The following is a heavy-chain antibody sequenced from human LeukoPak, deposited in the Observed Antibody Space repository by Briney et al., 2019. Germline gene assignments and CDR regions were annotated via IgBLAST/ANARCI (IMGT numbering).Heavy chain of an antibody. V-gene: IGHV1-8*01. Sequence: ASVKVSCKASGYTFTSYDINWVRQATGQGLEWMGWMNPNSGNTGYAQKFQGRVTMTRNTSISTAYMELSSLRSDDTAVYYCARALIAVAGNPDAFDIWGQGTMVTVSS. CDR1: GYTFTSYD. CDR2: MNPNSGNT. J-gene: IGHJ3*02. D-gene: IGHD6-19*01. CDR3: ARALIAVAGNPDAFDI.